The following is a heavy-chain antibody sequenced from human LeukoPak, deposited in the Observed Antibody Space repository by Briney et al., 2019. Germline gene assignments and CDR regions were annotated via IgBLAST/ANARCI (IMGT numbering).Heavy chain of an antibody. CDR3: ARDVEAARTSH. Sequence: GGSLRLSCAASGFTFSSYSMNWVRQAPGKGLEWVSSISSSSSYIYYADSVKGRFTISRDDAKNSLYLQMNSLRAEDTAVYYCARDVEAARTSHWGQGTLVTVSS. CDR1: GFTFSSYS. V-gene: IGHV3-21*01. CDR2: ISSSSSYI. D-gene: IGHD6-6*01. J-gene: IGHJ4*02.